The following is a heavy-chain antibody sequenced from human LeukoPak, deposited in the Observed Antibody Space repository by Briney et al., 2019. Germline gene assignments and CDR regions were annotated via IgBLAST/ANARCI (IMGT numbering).Heavy chain of an antibody. J-gene: IGHJ4*02. D-gene: IGHD7-27*01. CDR1: GGTFSSYA. CDR3: ASSNWGEIYYFDY. Sequence: SVKVSCKASGGTFSSYAINWVRQAPGQGLEWMGGIIPIFGTANYAQKFQGRVTITADESTSTAYMELSSLRSEDTAVYYCASSNWGEIYYFDYLGQGTLVTVSS. V-gene: IGHV1-69*13. CDR2: IIPIFGTA.